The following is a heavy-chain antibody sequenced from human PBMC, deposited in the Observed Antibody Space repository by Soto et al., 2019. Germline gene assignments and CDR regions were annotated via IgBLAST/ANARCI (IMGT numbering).Heavy chain of an antibody. V-gene: IGHV3-23*01. D-gene: IGHD1-26*01. CDR2: VSGRGGSA. CDR1: GFIFNNYA. J-gene: IGHJ2*01. CDR3: VRRAGGAVVWYYDM. Sequence: EVQLLESGGGLVQRGGSLRLSCAASGFIFNNYAMTWVRQAPGKGLEWVARVSGRGGSAYYADSVKGRLTISRDNSNNTLYLQMTNLRGEDTAVYYCVRRAGGAVVWYYDMWGRGTLVSVFS.